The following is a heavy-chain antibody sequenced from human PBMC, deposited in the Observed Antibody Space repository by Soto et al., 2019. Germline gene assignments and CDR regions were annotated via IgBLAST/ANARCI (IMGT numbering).Heavy chain of an antibody. V-gene: IGHV4-30-4*01. J-gene: IGHJ6*02. CDR2: IYYSGST. D-gene: IGHD6-6*01. CDR1: GGSISSGDYY. CDR3: ARRIAARARYYYGIDV. Sequence: PSETLSLTCTVSGGSISSGDYYWSWIRQPPGKGLEWIGYIYYSGSTYYNPSLKSRVTISVDTSKNQFSLKLSSVTAADTAVYYCARRIAARARYYYGIDVCAQGTTVTVSS.